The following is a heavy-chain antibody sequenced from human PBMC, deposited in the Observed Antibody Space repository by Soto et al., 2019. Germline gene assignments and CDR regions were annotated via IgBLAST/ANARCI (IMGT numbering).Heavy chain of an antibody. V-gene: IGHV1-58*01. Sequence: SVKVSCKASGFTFTSSAVQWVRQARGQRLEWIGWIVVGSGNTNYAQKFQERVTITRDMSTSTAYMELSSLRSEDTAVYYCAADAVNVSARGYYGMDVWGQGTTVTVSS. J-gene: IGHJ6*02. CDR2: IVVGSGNT. CDR1: GFTFTSSA. CDR3: AADAVNVSARGYYGMDV. D-gene: IGHD1-1*01.